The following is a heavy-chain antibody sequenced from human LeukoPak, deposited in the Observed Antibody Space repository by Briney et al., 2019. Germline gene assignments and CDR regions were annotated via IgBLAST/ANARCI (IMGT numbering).Heavy chain of an antibody. CDR2: IYHSGST. Sequence: PSETLSLTCAVSGGSISSSNWWSWVRQPPGKGLEWIGEIYHSGSTNYNPSLKSRVTISVDTSKNQFSLKLSSVTAADTAVYYCARDRNRKLAYCGGDCPYGMDVWGQGTTVTVSS. V-gene: IGHV4-4*02. D-gene: IGHD2-21*02. J-gene: IGHJ6*02. CDR1: GGSISSSNW. CDR3: ARDRNRKLAYCGGDCPYGMDV.